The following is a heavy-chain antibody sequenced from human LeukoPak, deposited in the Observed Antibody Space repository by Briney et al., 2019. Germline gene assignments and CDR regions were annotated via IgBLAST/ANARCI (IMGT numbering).Heavy chain of an antibody. V-gene: IGHV4-59*01. Sequence: SETLSLTCTVSGGSISSYYWSWIRQPPGKGLEWIGYIYYSGSTNYNPSLKSRVTISVDTSKNQFSLKLSSVTAADTAVYYCARGTGHYYMDVWGKGTTVTVSS. CDR3: ARGTGHYYMDV. J-gene: IGHJ6*03. CDR1: GGSISSYY. D-gene: IGHD3/OR15-3a*01. CDR2: IYYSGST.